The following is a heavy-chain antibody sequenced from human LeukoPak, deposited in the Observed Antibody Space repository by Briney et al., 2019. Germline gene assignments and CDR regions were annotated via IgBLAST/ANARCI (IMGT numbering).Heavy chain of an antibody. J-gene: IGHJ4*01. CDR3: ARDGTAAGLYFDL. V-gene: IGHV3-7*01. Sequence: GTSLRLSCAASGFTFSTYAMSWVRQAPGKELEWVASIRQDGSEKTYVDSVKGRFTISRDNTKNSLSLQLNSLRVEDTAVYYCARDGTAAGLYFDLWGQGTLVTVSS. CDR2: IRQDGSEK. D-gene: IGHD6-13*01. CDR1: GFTFSTYA.